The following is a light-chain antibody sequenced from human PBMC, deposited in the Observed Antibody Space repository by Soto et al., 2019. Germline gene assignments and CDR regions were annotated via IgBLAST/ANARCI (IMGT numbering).Light chain of an antibody. CDR3: GTWDNTLSAVI. CDR2: ENN. CDR1: NSNIGNNY. Sequence: QSVLTQPPSVSAAPGQKVTISCSGSNSNIGNNYVSWYQELPGTAPKLLVFENNKRPSGIPDRFSGSKSGTSATLDITGLQTGDEAAYYCGTWDNTLSAVIFGGGTQLTVL. J-gene: IGLJ2*01. V-gene: IGLV1-51*02.